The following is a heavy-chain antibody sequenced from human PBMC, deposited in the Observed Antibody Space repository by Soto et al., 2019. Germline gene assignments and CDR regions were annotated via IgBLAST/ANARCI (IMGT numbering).Heavy chain of an antibody. CDR2: IGTSGKTI. CDR3: ARDPAIYSGKFDYGLDV. D-gene: IGHD4-4*01. J-gene: IGHJ6*02. V-gene: IGHV3-48*03. CDR1: GFTFSSYE. Sequence: GGSLRLSCAVSGFTFSSYEMNWVRQAPGKWLEWVSYIGTSGKTIYYADSVRGRFTISRDNAKNSLYLQMNSLRAEDTAVYFCARDPAIYSGKFDYGLDVWGRGXTVTVS.